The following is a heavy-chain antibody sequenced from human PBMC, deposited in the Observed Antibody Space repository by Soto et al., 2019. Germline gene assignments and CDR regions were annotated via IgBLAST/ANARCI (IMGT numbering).Heavy chain of an antibody. J-gene: IGHJ2*01. V-gene: IGHV3-48*03. CDR3: ATDPTGDRWYFDL. Sequence: EVQLVESGGGLVQPGGSLRLSCAASGLTFSSYKMNWVRQAPGKGLAWVADISSSGTTKYYADSVKGRFTISRDNAKKSLYLQMNSLRAEDTAVYYCATDPTGDRWYFDLWGRGTLVTVSS. CDR2: ISSSGTTK. D-gene: IGHD7-27*01. CDR1: GLTFSSYK.